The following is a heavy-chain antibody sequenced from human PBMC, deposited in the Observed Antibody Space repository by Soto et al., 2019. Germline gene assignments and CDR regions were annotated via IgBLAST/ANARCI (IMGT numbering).Heavy chain of an antibody. D-gene: IGHD1-26*01. V-gene: IGHV1-69*01. J-gene: IGHJ3*02. Sequence: QVQLVQPGAEVKKPGSSVKVSCKASGGTFSSYAIIWVRQAPGQGLEWMGGIIPIFGTANYAQKFQGRVTVTADESTGTAYMDLVSLRSQATAVYYCESDPEELLHAVDIWGQGTMVTVS. CDR2: IIPIFGTA. CDR3: ESDPEELLHAVDI. CDR1: GGTFSSYA.